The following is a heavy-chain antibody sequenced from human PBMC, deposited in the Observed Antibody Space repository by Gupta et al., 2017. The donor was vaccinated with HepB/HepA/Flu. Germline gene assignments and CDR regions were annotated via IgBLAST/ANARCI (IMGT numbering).Heavy chain of an antibody. Sequence: QVHLVQSGAEVKKPGASVKISCKVSGYALSALSIPWVRHTPGKGLEWMGGFDPEDGETIYAQKFQGRVTMTEDTSTDTTYVQLNSLRSEDTAVYYCARTPSSGWWFFFDSWGQGTLVTVSS. V-gene: IGHV1-24*01. CDR3: ARTPSSGWWFFFDS. CDR1: GYALSALS. CDR2: FDPEDGET. D-gene: IGHD6-19*01. J-gene: IGHJ4*02.